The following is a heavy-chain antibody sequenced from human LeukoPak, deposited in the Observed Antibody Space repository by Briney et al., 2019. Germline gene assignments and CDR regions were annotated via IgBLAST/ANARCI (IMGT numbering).Heavy chain of an antibody. D-gene: IGHD3-22*01. J-gene: IGHJ4*02. CDR1: GFTFSSYG. V-gene: IGHV3-33*01. CDR2: IWYDGSNK. Sequence: GGSLRLSCAASGFTFSSYGMHWVRQAPGKGLEWVAVIWYDGSNKYYADSVKGRFTISRDNSKNTLYLQMNSLRAEDTAVYYCATAYDSSGYYYGGEYFDYWGQGTLIAVSS. CDR3: ATAYDSSGYYYGGEYFDY.